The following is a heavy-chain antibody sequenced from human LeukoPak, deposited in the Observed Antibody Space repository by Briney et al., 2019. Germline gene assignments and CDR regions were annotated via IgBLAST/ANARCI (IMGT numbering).Heavy chain of an antibody. Sequence: GGSLRLSRVASGFTFSNYYMNWVRQAPGKGLEWVASIKQDGGEKNYVDAVKGRFTISRDNAKNSLSLQMNSLRAEDTAVYYCVREVRGYDYYYYYYTDVWGKGTTVTVSS. CDR2: IKQDGGEK. V-gene: IGHV3-7*01. CDR1: GFTFSNYY. J-gene: IGHJ6*03. CDR3: VREVRGYDYYYYYYTDV. D-gene: IGHD5-12*01.